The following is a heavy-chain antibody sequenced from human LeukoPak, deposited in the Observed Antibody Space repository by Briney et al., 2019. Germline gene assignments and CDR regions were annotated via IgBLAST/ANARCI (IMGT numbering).Heavy chain of an antibody. J-gene: IGHJ4*02. Sequence: GASVKVSCKASGYTFTDYYMHWVRQAPGQGLEWMGIINPSGGSTSYAQKFQGRVTMTRDTSTSTVYMELSSLRSEDTAVYYCARESYSSSWYVHPTRGRGFDYWGQGTLVTVSS. CDR1: GYTFTDYY. CDR3: ARESYSSSWYVHPTRGRGFDY. V-gene: IGHV1-46*01. CDR2: INPSGGST. D-gene: IGHD6-13*01.